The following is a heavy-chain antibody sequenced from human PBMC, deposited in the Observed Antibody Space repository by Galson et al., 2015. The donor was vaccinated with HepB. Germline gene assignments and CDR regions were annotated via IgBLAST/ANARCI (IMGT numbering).Heavy chain of an antibody. V-gene: IGHV3-33*06. CDR3: AKDAYRSSYYFDS. CDR1: GFTFSNSG. Sequence: SLRLSCAVSGFTFSNSGMHWVRQAPGKGLEWVAVTWSDGINNYYADSVKGRFTISSDNFKNTLYLQMKSLRAEDTAVYYCAKDAYRSSYYFDSWGQGTLVTVSS. J-gene: IGHJ4*02. D-gene: IGHD3-16*01. CDR2: TWSDGINN.